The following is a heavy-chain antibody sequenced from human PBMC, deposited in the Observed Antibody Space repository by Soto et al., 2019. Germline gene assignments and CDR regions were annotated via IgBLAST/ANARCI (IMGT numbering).Heavy chain of an antibody. V-gene: IGHV1-58*01. D-gene: IGHD2-21*02. CDR1: GFTSTSSA. CDR2: IVVGSGNT. CDR3: AADRTYCGGDCYVD. J-gene: IGHJ4*02. Sequence: QMQLVQSGPEVKKPGTSVKVSCKASGFTSTSSAVQWVRQARGQRLEWIGWIVVGSGNTNYARKFQERVTITRDMSTSTAYMELSRLSCEDTAVYYCAADRTYCGGDCYVDWGQGTLVTVSS.